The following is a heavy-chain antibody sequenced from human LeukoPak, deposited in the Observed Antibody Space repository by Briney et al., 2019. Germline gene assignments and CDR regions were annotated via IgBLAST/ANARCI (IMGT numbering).Heavy chain of an antibody. CDR3: ARDRLLWFGGSYYYGMDV. Sequence: PSETLSLTCAVYGGSFSGYYWSWIRRPPGKGLEWIGEINHSGSTNYNPSLKSRVTISVDTSKNQFSLKLSSVTAADTAVYYCARDRLLWFGGSYYYGMDVWGKGTTVTVSS. CDR2: INHSGST. J-gene: IGHJ6*04. D-gene: IGHD3-10*01. CDR1: GGSFSGYY. V-gene: IGHV4-34*01.